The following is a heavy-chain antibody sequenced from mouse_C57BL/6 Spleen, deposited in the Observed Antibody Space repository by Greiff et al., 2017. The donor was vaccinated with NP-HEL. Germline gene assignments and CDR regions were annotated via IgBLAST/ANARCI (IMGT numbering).Heavy chain of an antibody. CDR3: ARGEDMAYGSSLDY. J-gene: IGHJ2*01. CDR1: GYTFTSYW. CDR2: IDPNSGGT. V-gene: IGHV1-72*01. Sequence: QVQLKQSGAELVKPGASVKLSCKASGYTFTSYWMHWVKQRPGRGLEWIGRIDPNSGGTKYNEKFKSKATLTVDKPSSTAYIQLNSLTSGDSAVYYCARGEDMAYGSSLDYWGQGTTLTVSA. D-gene: IGHD1-1*01.